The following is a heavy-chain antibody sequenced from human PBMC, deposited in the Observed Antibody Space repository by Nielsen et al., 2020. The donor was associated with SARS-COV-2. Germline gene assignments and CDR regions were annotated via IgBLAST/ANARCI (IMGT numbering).Heavy chain of an antibody. CDR2: ISSSSSYI. J-gene: IGHJ6*02. V-gene: IGHV3-21*01. Sequence: GGSLRLSCAASGFTFSSYSMNWVRQAPGKGLEWVSSISSSSSYIYYADSVKGRFTISRDNAKNSLYLQMNSLRAEDTAVYYCARRVRGGYGMDVWGQGTTVTVSS. CDR3: ARRVRGGYGMDV. D-gene: IGHD3-10*01. CDR1: GFTFSSYS.